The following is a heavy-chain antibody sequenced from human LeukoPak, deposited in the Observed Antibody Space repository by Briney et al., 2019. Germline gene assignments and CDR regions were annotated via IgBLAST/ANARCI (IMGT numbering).Heavy chain of an antibody. V-gene: IGHV4-4*02. CDR3: AKGYCRGNSCYDDRGAFDY. J-gene: IGHJ4*02. D-gene: IGHD2-2*01. Sequence: SGTLSLTCAVSGGSITSDWWTWVRQAPGQGLEWVGEIFHDGNTNYNPSLTSRLTISVDTSKNQFSLKLSSVTAADTAVYYCAKGYCRGNSCYDDRGAFDYWGQGTLVTVSS. CDR2: IFHDGNT. CDR1: GGSITSDW.